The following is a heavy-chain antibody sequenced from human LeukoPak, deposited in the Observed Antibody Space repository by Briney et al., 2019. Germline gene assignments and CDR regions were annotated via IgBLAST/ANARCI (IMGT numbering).Heavy chain of an antibody. V-gene: IGHV6-1*01. Sequence: SQTLSLTCAISGDSVSSNSAAWNWIRQSPSGGLEWLGRTYYRSKWYNDYAVSVKSRITINPDTSKNQFSLQLNSVTPEDTAVYYCAREDSSSPSPFDYWGQGTLVTVSS. CDR1: GDSVSSNSAA. CDR3: AREDSSSPSPFDY. CDR2: TYYRSKWYN. D-gene: IGHD6-13*01. J-gene: IGHJ4*02.